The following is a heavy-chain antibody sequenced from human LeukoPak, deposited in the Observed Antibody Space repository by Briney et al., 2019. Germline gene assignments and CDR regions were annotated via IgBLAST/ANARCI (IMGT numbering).Heavy chain of an antibody. CDR1: GGTFSSYA. V-gene: IGHV1-69*04. CDR3: ARVNSYGYYYYSGMDV. CDR2: IIPILDIA. D-gene: IGHD5-18*01. J-gene: IGHJ6*02. Sequence: ASVKVSCKASGGTFSSYAISWVRQAPGQGLEWMGRIIPILDIANYAQKFQGRVTITADKSTSTAYMELSSLSSDDTAVYYCARVNSYGYYYYSGMDVWGQGTTVPVSS.